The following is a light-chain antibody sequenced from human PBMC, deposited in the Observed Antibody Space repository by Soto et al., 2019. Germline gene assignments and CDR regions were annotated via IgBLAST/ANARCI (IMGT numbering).Light chain of an antibody. J-gene: IGKJ5*01. Sequence: IQLTQSPSSLSASVGDRVTITCRASQGISSYLAWYQQKPGKAPKLLIYAASTLQSGVPSRFSGSGSGTDFTLTISSLQHEDFETYSCQQLNSYPITLGQGTRLESK. CDR2: AAS. V-gene: IGKV1-9*01. CDR1: QGISSY. CDR3: QQLNSYPIT.